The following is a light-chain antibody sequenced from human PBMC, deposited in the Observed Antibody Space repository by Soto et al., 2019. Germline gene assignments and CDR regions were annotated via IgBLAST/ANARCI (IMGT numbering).Light chain of an antibody. V-gene: IGKV1-39*01. J-gene: IGKJ2*01. CDR3: QQSYSTPYT. CDR2: AAS. Sequence: DIQMTQSPSSLSASVGDRVTITCRARQSMSSYLNWYQQKPGKAPKLLIYAASSLQSGVPSRFSGSGSGTDFPLPISSLQPEDFATYYCQQSYSTPYTFGQGTKLEIK. CDR1: QSMSSY.